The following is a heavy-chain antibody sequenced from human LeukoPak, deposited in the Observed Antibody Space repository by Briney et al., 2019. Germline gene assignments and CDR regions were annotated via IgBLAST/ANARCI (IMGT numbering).Heavy chain of an antibody. CDR2: ISGSGGST. CDR3: AKVDYYDSSGNYHNWFDP. V-gene: IGHV3-23*01. J-gene: IGHJ5*02. D-gene: IGHD3-22*01. CDR1: GFTFSSYA. Sequence: GGSLRLSCAASGFTFSSYAMSWVRQAPGKGLEWVSAISGSGGSTYYADSLKGRFTISRDNYKNTLYLQMNSLRAEDTAVYYCAKVDYYDSSGNYHNWFDPWGQGTLVTVSS.